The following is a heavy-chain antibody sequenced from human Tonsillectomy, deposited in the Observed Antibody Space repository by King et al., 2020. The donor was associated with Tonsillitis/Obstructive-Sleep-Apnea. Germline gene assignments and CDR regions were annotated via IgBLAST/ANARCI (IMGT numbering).Heavy chain of an antibody. D-gene: IGHD5-18*01. V-gene: IGHV1-3*01. J-gene: IGHJ4*02. Sequence: QLVQSGAEVKKPGASVKVSCKAFGYTFTSYVMHWVRQAPGQRLEWMGWINVDNSNTKYSQKFQGRVTITRDRSASTAYMELSSLRSEDTAVYYCARDQGSGYSYGLGFDYWGQGTLVTVSS. CDR1: GYTFTSYV. CDR3: ARDQGSGYSYGLGFDY. CDR2: INVDNSNT.